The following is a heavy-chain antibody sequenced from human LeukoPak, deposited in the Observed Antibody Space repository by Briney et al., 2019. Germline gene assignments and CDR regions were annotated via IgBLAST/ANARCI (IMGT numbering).Heavy chain of an antibody. D-gene: IGHD5-18*01. Sequence: SETLSLTCTVSGGSISSSSYYWGWIRQPPGKGLEWIGSIYYSGSTYYNPSLKSRVTISVDTSKNQFSLKLSSVTAADTAVYYCARDLRTSWIQLWNYFDYWGQGTLVTVSS. CDR3: ARDLRTSWIQLWNYFDY. CDR1: GGSISSSSYY. J-gene: IGHJ4*02. V-gene: IGHV4-39*07. CDR2: IYYSGST.